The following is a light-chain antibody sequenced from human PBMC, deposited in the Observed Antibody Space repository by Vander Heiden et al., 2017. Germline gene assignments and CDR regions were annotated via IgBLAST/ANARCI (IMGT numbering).Light chain of an antibody. CDR1: KLGDKY. Sequence: SYELTQPPSVSVSPGQPASITCSGDKLGDKYVCWYQQKPGQSPVLVIYQDSKRPSGIPERFSGSNSGNTATLTISGTQAMDEADYYCQAWDSSTAAFGGGTKLTVL. J-gene: IGLJ3*02. V-gene: IGLV3-1*01. CDR3: QAWDSSTAA. CDR2: QDS.